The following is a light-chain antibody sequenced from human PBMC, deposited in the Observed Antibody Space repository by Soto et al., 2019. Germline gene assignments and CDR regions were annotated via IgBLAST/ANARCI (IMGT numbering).Light chain of an antibody. CDR2: GAS. Sequence: VLTQAPDTLSLSPGERGTLSRRASQSVSSNLAWYQQKPAQAPRLLIYGASTRATGIPARFSGSGSGTEFTLTISSLQSEDFAVYYGQQYNNWPPITFGQGTRLEIK. CDR3: QQYNNWPPIT. J-gene: IGKJ5*01. CDR1: QSVSSN. V-gene: IGKV3-15*01.